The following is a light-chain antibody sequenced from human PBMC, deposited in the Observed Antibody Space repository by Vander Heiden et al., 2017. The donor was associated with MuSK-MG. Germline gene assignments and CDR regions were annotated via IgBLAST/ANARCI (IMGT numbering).Light chain of an antibody. CDR3: QQGDSLPYT. Sequence: DIQVNQSPSSLSASVGDRVTITCRATQSISSYLNWYQHKPGTAPKLLVYGASTLQSGVPSRFSGSESGTDFTLTISSLHPEDFATYYCQQGDSLPYTFGQGTRVEIK. V-gene: IGKV1-39*01. J-gene: IGKJ2*01. CDR1: QSISSY. CDR2: GAS.